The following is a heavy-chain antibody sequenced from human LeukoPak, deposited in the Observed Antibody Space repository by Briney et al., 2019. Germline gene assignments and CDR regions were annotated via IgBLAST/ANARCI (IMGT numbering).Heavy chain of an antibody. CDR3: ARGRDSRLAWFDP. Sequence: SETLSLTCTVSGGSISSGGYYWSWIRQHPGKGLAWIGYIYYSGSTYYNPSLKSRVTISVDTSKNQFSLKLSSVTAADTAVYYCARGRDSRLAWFDPWGQGTLVTVSS. J-gene: IGHJ5*02. D-gene: IGHD6-13*01. CDR1: GGSISSGGYY. CDR2: IYYSGST. V-gene: IGHV4-31*03.